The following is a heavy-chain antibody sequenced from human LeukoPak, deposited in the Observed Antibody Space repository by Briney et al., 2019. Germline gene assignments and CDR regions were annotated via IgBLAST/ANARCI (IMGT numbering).Heavy chain of an antibody. Sequence: SETLSLTCTVSGGPISSYYWSWIRQPPGKGLEWIGYIYDSGSTNYNPSLKSRVTISVDTSKNQFSLKLSSVTAADTAVYYCARDIGGNWFDPWGQGTLVTVSS. CDR2: IYDSGST. J-gene: IGHJ5*02. CDR3: ARDIGGNWFDP. D-gene: IGHD3-16*02. V-gene: IGHV4-59*01. CDR1: GGPISSYY.